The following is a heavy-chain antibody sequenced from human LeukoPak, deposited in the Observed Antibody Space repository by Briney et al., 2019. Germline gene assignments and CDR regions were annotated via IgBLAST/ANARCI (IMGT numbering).Heavy chain of an antibody. CDR1: GRSISIYY. V-gene: IGHV4-59*01. Sequence: SETLSLTCTVAGRSISIYYWSWIRQPQGKGPEWIGYIYYSGSTNYNPSLKSRVTISVDTSKNQFSLKLSSVTAADTAVYYCARDRGYSYGYDFDYWGQGTLVTVSS. CDR3: ARDRGYSYGYDFDY. CDR2: IYYSGST. D-gene: IGHD5-18*01. J-gene: IGHJ4*02.